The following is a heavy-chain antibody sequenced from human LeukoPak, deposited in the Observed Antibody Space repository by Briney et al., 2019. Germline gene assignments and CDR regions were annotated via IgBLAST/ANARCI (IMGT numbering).Heavy chain of an antibody. D-gene: IGHD6-19*01. CDR3: ARLPDMAVAGQDFAY. J-gene: IGHJ4*02. CDR2: ISYSGSN. Sequence: PSETLSLTCTVSGVSISTYYWSWIRQPPGKGLEWIGYISYSGSNRYNPSLKSRVTLSVDMSKNQFSLKLSSVTAADSAIYYCARLPDMAVAGQDFAYWGPGTLVTVSS. V-gene: IGHV4-59*08. CDR1: GVSISTYY.